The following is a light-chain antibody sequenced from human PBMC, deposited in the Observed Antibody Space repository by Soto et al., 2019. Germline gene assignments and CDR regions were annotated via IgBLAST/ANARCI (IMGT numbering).Light chain of an antibody. Sequence: DIQLTQSPSFLSASVGDRVTITCRASQGISSYLAWYQQKPGKAPKLLIYAASTLQRGVPSRFSGSGSGTEFPLTISSLQPEDFATYCCQQLNSYPLTFGGGTKVEIK. CDR1: QGISSY. CDR3: QQLNSYPLT. J-gene: IGKJ4*01. V-gene: IGKV1-9*01. CDR2: AAS.